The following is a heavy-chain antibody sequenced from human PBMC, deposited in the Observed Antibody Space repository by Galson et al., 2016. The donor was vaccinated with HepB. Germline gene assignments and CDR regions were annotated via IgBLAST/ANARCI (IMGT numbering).Heavy chain of an antibody. CDR1: GFTFSNYG. V-gene: IGHV3-33*01. D-gene: IGHD3-3*01. CDR3: ARARGGGIFGNYFDY. J-gene: IGHJ4*02. CDR2: IWYDGSNN. Sequence: SLRLSCAASGFTFSNYGMHWVRQAPGKGLEWVAVIWYDGSNNYYADSVKGRFTISRDNSKNMMYLQMNSLRADDTAVYYCARARGGGIFGNYFDYWGQGALVTVSS.